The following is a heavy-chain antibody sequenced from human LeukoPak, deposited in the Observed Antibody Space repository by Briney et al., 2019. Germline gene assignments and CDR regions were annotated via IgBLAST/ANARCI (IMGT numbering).Heavy chain of an antibody. V-gene: IGHV3-21*01. J-gene: IGHJ6*03. Sequence: GGSLRLSCAASGFTFSSYSMNWVRQAPGKGLEWVSSISSSSSYIYYADSVKGRFTISRDSSKNTLYLQMNSLRAEDTAVYYCATAGKSEEIYPYYMGVWGKGTTVTISS. CDR1: GFTFSSYS. CDR3: ATAGKSEEIYPYYMGV. CDR2: ISSSSSYI. D-gene: IGHD5-12*01.